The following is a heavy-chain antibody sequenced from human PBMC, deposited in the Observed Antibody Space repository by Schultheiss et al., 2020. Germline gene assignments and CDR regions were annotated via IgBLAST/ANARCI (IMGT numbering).Heavy chain of an antibody. CDR3: AREQRGLYYYGMDV. CDR2: IIPIFGTA. Sequence: SVKVSCNASGFTFTSSAVQWVRQARGQRLEWMGGIIPIFGTANYAQKFQGRVTITADESTSTAYMELSSLRSEDTAVYYCAREQRGLYYYGMDVWGQGTTVTVSS. D-gene: IGHD3-10*01. J-gene: IGHJ6*02. CDR1: GFTFTSSA. V-gene: IGHV1-69*13.